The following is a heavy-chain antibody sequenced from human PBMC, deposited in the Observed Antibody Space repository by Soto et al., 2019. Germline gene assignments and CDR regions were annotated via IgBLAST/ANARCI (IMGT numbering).Heavy chain of an antibody. D-gene: IGHD2-2*01. Sequence: SETLSLTCTVSGGSISSYYWSWIRQPPGKGLEWIGSIYYSGSTYYNPSLKSRVTISVDTSKNQFSLKLSSVTAADTAVYYCARHLTYCISTSCLNWFDPWVQGTLVT. CDR2: IYYSGST. V-gene: IGHV4-59*05. CDR3: ARHLTYCISTSCLNWFDP. J-gene: IGHJ5*02. CDR1: GGSISSYY.